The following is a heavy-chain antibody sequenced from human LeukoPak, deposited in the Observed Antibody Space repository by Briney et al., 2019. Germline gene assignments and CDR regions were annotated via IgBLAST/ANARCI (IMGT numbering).Heavy chain of an antibody. CDR3: AKGGGSYAGDYYYYMDV. CDR1: GGSITSYY. Sequence: SETLSLTCTVSGGSITSYYWSWIRQPPGKGLEWIGYMYDSGSTNYNPSLKSRVTISVDTSKNQFSLKLSSVTAADTAVYYCAKGGGSYAGDYYYYMDVWGKGTTVTISS. V-gene: IGHV4-59*01. CDR2: MYDSGST. J-gene: IGHJ6*03. D-gene: IGHD1-26*01.